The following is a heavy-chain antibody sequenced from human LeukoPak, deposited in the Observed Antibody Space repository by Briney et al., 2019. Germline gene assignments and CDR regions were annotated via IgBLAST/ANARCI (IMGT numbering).Heavy chain of an antibody. D-gene: IGHD2-2*01. CDR1: GYTFTGYY. Sequence: ASVKVSCKASGYTFTGYYMHWVRQAPGQGLEWMGWMNPNSGNTGYAQKFQGRVTMTRNTSISTAYMELSSLRSEDTAVYYCARGRSGYCSSTSCSNCYYYYMDVWGKGTTVTVSS. CDR3: ARGRSGYCSSTSCSNCYYYYMDV. V-gene: IGHV1-8*02. CDR2: MNPNSGNT. J-gene: IGHJ6*03.